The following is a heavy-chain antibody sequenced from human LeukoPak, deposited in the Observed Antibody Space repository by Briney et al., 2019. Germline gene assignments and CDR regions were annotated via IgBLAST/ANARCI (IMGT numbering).Heavy chain of an antibody. CDR3: ARGRYGSGIYYFDY. CDR2: ISGSGSSI. J-gene: IGHJ4*02. D-gene: IGHD3-10*01. V-gene: IGHV3-23*01. CDR1: GFTFNNLA. Sequence: PGGSLRLSCAASGFTFNNLAMSWVRQAPGKGLEWVSAISGSGSSIYYADSVKGRLTISRDTSKSTLYLQMSSLRAEDTAIYYCARGRYGSGIYYFDYWGQGTLVTVSS.